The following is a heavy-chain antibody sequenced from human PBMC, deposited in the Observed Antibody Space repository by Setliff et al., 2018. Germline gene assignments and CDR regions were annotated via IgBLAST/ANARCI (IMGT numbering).Heavy chain of an antibody. Sequence: ASVKVSCKASGYTFKTYGFPWVRQAPGQGLEWMGWISPYNGNTNPAQKFQGRVTVTTEPSKNQFPLKLSLMTPADTAVYFCARDRVVVLAGPRGFYFDYWGQGTLVTVSS. CDR2: ISPYNGNT. D-gene: IGHD2-15*01. CDR3: ARDRVVVLAGPRGFYFDY. J-gene: IGHJ4*02. CDR1: GYTFKTYG. V-gene: IGHV1-18*01.